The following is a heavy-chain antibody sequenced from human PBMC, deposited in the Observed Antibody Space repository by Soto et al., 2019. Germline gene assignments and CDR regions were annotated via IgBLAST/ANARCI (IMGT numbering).Heavy chain of an antibody. J-gene: IGHJ4*02. V-gene: IGHV4-39*01. CDR3: AGCSSRVYSKGGWVFDY. D-gene: IGHD4-4*01. CDR2: IYYSGST. CDR1: GGSISSSSYY. Sequence: QLQLQESVPGLVKPSETLSLTCTVSGGSISSSSYYWGWIRKPPGKGLEWIGSIYYSGSTYYNPHLKSRATISVDTSKNQFSLKLRSVTAADTAVYYCAGCSSRVYSKGGWVFDYWGQGTLVTVA.